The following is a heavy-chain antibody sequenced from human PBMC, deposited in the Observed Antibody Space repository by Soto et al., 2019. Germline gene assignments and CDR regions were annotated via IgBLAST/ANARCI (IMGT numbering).Heavy chain of an antibody. CDR2: IIPIFGTA. CDR3: ATECSGGSCYSGSGYYYYGMDV. V-gene: IGHV1-69*13. J-gene: IGHJ6*02. Sequence: GASVKVSCKASGGTFSSYAISWVRLAPGQGREWMGGIIPIFGTANYAQKFQGRVTITADESTSTAYMELSSLRSEDTAVYYCATECSGGSCYSGSGYYYYGMDVWGQGATVTVSS. CDR1: GGTFSSYA. D-gene: IGHD2-15*01.